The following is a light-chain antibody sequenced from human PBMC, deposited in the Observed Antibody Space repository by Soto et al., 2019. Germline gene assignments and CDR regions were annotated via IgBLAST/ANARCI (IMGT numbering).Light chain of an antibody. CDR2: DVN. CDR1: SSDVGGYNY. V-gene: IGLV2-11*01. J-gene: IGLJ2*01. Sequence: QSALTQPRSVSGSPGQSVTISCTGTSSDVGGYNYVSWYQQHPGIAPKLMIYDVNKRPSGVPDRFSGSKSGNTASLTISGLQAEDEADYYCCSYAGSYTVVFGGGTKLTVL. CDR3: CSYAGSYTVV.